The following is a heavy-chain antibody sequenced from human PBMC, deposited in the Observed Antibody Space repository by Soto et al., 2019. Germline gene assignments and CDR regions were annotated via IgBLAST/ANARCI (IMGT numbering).Heavy chain of an antibody. V-gene: IGHV4-30-4*01. CDR3: ARDSVYCTNGVCYRLYYGMDV. J-gene: IGHJ6*02. CDR2: IYYSGST. Sequence: QVQLQESGPGLVKPSQTLSLTCTVSGGSLSSDDYYWTWIRQPPGKGLEWIGYIYYSGSTYYNPSLNSRVTISVDTSKNQFSLKLSSVIAADTAVYSCARDSVYCTNGVCYRLYYGMDVWGQGTTVTVSS. D-gene: IGHD2-8*01. CDR1: GGSLSSDDYY.